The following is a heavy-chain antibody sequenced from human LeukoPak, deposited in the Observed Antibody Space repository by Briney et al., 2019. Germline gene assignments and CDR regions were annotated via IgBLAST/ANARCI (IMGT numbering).Heavy chain of an antibody. J-gene: IGHJ4*02. CDR3: AKNRRVHTTDYTDY. CDR2: ISGSGDKT. V-gene: IGHV3-23*01. D-gene: IGHD1-1*01. Sequence: GGSLRLSCTASGFTFQHHGMTWVRQAPGKGLEWVSSISGSGDKTNYADSVKGGFTISRDNSKDTLFLQMNSLRVEDTAIYFCAKNRRVHTTDYTDYWGQGTPVTVSS. CDR1: GFTFQHHG.